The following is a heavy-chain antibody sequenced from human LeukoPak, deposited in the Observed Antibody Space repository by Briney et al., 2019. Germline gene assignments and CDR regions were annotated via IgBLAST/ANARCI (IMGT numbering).Heavy chain of an antibody. Sequence: AASVKVSCKASGYTFTSYGISWVRQAPGQGLEWMGWISAYNGNTNYAQKLQGRVTMTTDTSTSTAYMELRSLRSDDTAVYYCARVSKEQLVVGNWFDPWGQGTLVTVSS. V-gene: IGHV1-18*01. CDR2: ISAYNGNT. D-gene: IGHD6-13*01. CDR1: GYTFTSYG. CDR3: ARVSKEQLVVGNWFDP. J-gene: IGHJ5*02.